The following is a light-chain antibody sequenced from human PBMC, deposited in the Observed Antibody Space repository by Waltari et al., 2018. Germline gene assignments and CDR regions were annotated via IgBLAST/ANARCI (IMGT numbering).Light chain of an antibody. CDR3: QQYYTTPYT. CDR1: QSVLYSANNKNY. J-gene: IGKJ2*01. Sequence: DIVMTQSPDSLAMSLGDRATINCTSSQSVLYSANNKNYFAWYQQKPGQPPNLLIYLASTRESGVPDRFSGSGSGTDFTLTISSLQAEDVAVYYCQQYYTTPYTFGQGTKLEIK. V-gene: IGKV4-1*01. CDR2: LAS.